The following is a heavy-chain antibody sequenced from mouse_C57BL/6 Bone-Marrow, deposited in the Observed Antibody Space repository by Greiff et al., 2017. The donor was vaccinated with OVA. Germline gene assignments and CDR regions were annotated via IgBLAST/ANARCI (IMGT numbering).Heavy chain of an antibody. V-gene: IGHV14-4*01. CDR1: GLNIKDDY. CDR2: IDPENGDT. D-gene: IGHD2-1*01. J-gene: IGHJ2*01. Sequence: EVKLQESGAELVRPGASVKLSCTASGLNIKDDYMHWVKQRPEQGLEWIGWIDPENGDTEYASKFQGKATITADTSSNTAYLQLSSLTSEDTAVYYCTSYGNFDYWGQGTTLTVSS. CDR3: TSYGNFDY.